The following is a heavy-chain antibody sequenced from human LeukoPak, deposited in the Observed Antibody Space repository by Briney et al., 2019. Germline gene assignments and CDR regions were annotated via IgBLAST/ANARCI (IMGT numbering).Heavy chain of an antibody. CDR3: AACADYYMDV. V-gene: IGHV4-59*08. Sequence: SETLSLTCTVSGGSISSYYGSWFGQPPGKGLEWIGYIYYSGSTNYNPSLKSRVTISVDTSKNQFSLKLSSVTAADTAVYYCAACADYYMDVWGKGTTVTVSS. CDR2: IYYSGST. J-gene: IGHJ6*03. CDR1: GGSISSYY.